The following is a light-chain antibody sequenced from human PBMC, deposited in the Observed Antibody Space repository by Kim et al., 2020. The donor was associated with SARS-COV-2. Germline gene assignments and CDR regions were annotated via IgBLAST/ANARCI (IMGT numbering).Light chain of an antibody. V-gene: IGLV1-44*01. CDR1: SSNMGSNT. CDR2: SNK. J-gene: IGLJ1*01. CDR3: GAWDDGLNGYV. Sequence: QSVLSQPPSVSGTPGQTVTISCSGSSSNMGSNTVHCYQQLPGSAPKLLIYSNKKRPSGVPDRFSGAKSGTSASLAISGLQSEDEADYYCGAWDDGLNGYVFGTGTKVTVL.